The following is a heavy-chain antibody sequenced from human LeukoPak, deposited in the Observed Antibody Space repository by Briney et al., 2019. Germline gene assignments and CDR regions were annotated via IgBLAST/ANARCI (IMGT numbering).Heavy chain of an antibody. D-gene: IGHD3-10*01. Sequence: ASVKVSCKASGYTFTSYAMHWVRQAPGQRLEWMGWINVGNGNTKYSQKFQGRVTITRGTSASTAYMELSSLRSEDTAVYYCARSQNYYGSGARFDPWGQGTLVTVSS. CDR3: ARSQNYYGSGARFDP. J-gene: IGHJ5*02. CDR2: INVGNGNT. V-gene: IGHV1-3*01. CDR1: GYTFTSYA.